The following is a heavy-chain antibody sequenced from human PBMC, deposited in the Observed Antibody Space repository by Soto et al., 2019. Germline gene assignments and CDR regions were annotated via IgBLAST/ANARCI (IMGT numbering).Heavy chain of an antibody. CDR3: ARDAYGGNPGTF. Sequence: GASVTVSCKASRYTFNDYFIHWVRQAPGQGLEWLGCINPNGGGTNYAPNFQGRVTLTRDTSISTAYMELNKLRPDATAVYYCARDAYGGNPGTFWGQGTLVTVSS. D-gene: IGHD2-21*01. V-gene: IGHV1-2*02. CDR1: RYTFNDYF. CDR2: INPNGGGT. J-gene: IGHJ4*02.